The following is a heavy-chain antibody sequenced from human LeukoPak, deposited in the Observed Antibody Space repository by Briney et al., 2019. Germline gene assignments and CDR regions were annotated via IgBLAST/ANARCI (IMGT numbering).Heavy chain of an antibody. CDR2: IYYSGST. CDR1: VCSISSRSYY. CDR3: ARHGVIVGVENWFDP. J-gene: IGHJ5*02. Sequence: SETLSLTCTVCVCSISSRSYYWGWIRQPPGKGLEWIGSIYYSGSTYYNPSLKSRVTISVDTSKNQLSLKLSAVTAADTVEYYCARHGVIVGVENWFDPWGQGTLVTVSS. V-gene: IGHV4-39*01. D-gene: IGHD3-22*01.